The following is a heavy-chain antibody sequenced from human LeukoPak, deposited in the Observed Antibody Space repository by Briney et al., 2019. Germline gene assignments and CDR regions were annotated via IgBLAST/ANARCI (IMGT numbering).Heavy chain of an antibody. CDR3: ARDPLITGTTNWFDP. J-gene: IGHJ5*02. V-gene: IGHV3-74*01. D-gene: IGHD1-7*01. CDR1: GFTFSSYW. CDR2: INSDGSST. Sequence: GGSLRLSCAASGFTFSSYWMHWVRQAPGKGLVWVSRINSDGSSTSYADSVKGRFTISRDNAKNTLYLQMNSLRAEDTAVYYCARDPLITGTTNWFDPWVQGTLVTVSS.